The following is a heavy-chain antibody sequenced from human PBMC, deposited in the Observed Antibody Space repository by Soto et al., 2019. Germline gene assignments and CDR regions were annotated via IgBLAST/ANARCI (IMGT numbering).Heavy chain of an antibody. CDR3: ANDLDGYSYAYGMDV. CDR1: GFTFSSYG. D-gene: IGHD5-18*01. V-gene: IGHV3-30*18. J-gene: IGHJ6*02. Sequence: GGSLRLSCAPSGFTFSSYGIHWVRQAPGKGLEWVAVISYDGSDKYYADSVKGRFTISRDNSKNTLYLQMNSLRAEDTAVYYCANDLDGYSYAYGMDVWGQGTTVTVSS. CDR2: ISYDGSDK.